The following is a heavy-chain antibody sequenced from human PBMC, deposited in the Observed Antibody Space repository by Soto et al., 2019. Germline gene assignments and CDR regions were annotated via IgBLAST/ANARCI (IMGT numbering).Heavy chain of an antibody. D-gene: IGHD2-21*02. V-gene: IGHV3-30*18. CDR2: ISYDGTKK. CDR3: AKVLHVFESRATAFEN. CDR1: GFTFGSYE. Sequence: QVQLVESGGDVVQPGRSLRLSCTASGFTFGSYEMHWVRQAPGKRLEWVAGISYDGTKKYYIDSVRGRFTISRDNSKNTLYLQTNSLRAEDTAVYYCAKVLHVFESRATAFENWRQGTVVTVSS. J-gene: IGHJ4*02.